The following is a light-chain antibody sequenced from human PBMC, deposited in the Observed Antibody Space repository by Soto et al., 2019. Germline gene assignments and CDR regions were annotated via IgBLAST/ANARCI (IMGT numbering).Light chain of an antibody. J-gene: IGKJ4*01. CDR2: GAS. V-gene: IGKV3D-15*01. Sequence: EIVLTQSPGTLSLSPGERATLSCRASQSVSNNYLAWYQQKPGQAPRLLIYGASNRATGIPDRFSGSGSGTEFTLSISSLQSEDFAVYYCQQYNNWPPNTFGGGTKVDIK. CDR3: QQYNNWPPNT. CDR1: QSVSNN.